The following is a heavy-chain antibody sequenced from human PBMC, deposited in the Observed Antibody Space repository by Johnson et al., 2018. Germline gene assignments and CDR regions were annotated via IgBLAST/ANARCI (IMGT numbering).Heavy chain of an antibody. CDR3: AKGEIYGDYPPFDY. CDR2: ISYDGSKK. Sequence: QVQLQESGGGVVQPGRSMRLSCAASGFTFSGSAMHWVRQAPGKGLEWVAVISYDGSKKYYADSVKGRFTISRDNSKNTLYLQMNSLRAEDTAVYYCAKGEIYGDYPPFDYWGQGTLVTVSS. J-gene: IGHJ4*02. V-gene: IGHV3-30-3*02. CDR1: GFTFSGSA. D-gene: IGHD4-17*01.